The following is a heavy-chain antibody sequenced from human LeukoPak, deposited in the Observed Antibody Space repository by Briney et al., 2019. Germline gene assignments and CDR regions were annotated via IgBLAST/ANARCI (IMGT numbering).Heavy chain of an antibody. CDR3: ARVYSSGWYVSIVEYYYMDV. Sequence: GASVKVSCXASGGTFSSYAISWVRQATGQGLEWMGWMNPNSGNTGYAQKFQGRVTMTRNTSISTAYMELSSLRSEDTAVYYCARVYSSGWYVSIVEYYYMDVWGKGTTVTVSS. CDR1: GGTFSSYA. J-gene: IGHJ6*03. D-gene: IGHD6-19*01. CDR2: MNPNSGNT. V-gene: IGHV1-8*02.